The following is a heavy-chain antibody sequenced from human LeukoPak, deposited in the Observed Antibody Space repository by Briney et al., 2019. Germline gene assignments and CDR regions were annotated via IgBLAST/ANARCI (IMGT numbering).Heavy chain of an antibody. CDR2: IYWDDDK. V-gene: IGHV2-5*02. D-gene: IGHD2-15*01. CDR1: GFSLSTSGVG. CDR3: AHFSLVVAAATYFDY. Sequence: SGPTLVNPTQTLTLTCTFSGFSLSTSGVGVGWIRQPPGKALEWLALIYWDDDKRYSPSLKSRLTITKDTSKKQVVLTMTNMDPVDTATYYCAHFSLVVAAATYFDYWGQGTLVTVSS. J-gene: IGHJ4*02.